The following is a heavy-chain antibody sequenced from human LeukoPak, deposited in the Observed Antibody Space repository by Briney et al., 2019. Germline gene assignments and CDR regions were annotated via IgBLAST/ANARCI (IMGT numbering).Heavy chain of an antibody. D-gene: IGHD6-19*01. CDR1: GGSISSSSYY. CDR2: IYYSGST. V-gene: IGHV4-39*07. J-gene: IGHJ5*01. CDR3: ARGPYGSLGS. Sequence: SETLSLTCTVSGGSISSSSYYWGWIRQPPGKGLEWIGSIYYSGSTYYNPSLKSRVTISVDRFKNQFSLKLNSVTAADTAVYYCARGPYGSLGSWGQGTLVTVSS.